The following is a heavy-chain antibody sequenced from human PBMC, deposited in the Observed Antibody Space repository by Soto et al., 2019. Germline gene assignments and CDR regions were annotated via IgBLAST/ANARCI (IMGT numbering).Heavy chain of an antibody. V-gene: IGHV4-39*01. CDR2: IYFSGST. Sequence: QLQLQESGPGLVKPSETLSLTCTVSGVSISSSSYYWGWIRQTQGKELEWIGTIYFSGSTYYNPSLTSRVTISVDRSKNQFSLNLTSVTAADTALYYCARHGSYWGPGTLVTVSS. CDR1: GVSISSSSYY. CDR3: ARHGSY. J-gene: IGHJ4*02.